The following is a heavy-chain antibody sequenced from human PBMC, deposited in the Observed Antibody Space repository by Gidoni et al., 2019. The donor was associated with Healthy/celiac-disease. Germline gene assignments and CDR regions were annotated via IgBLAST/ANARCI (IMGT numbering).Heavy chain of an antibody. CDR1: GFTFSSYG. V-gene: IGHV3-30*18. Sequence: QVQLVESGGGVVQPGRSLRLSCAASGFTFSSYGMHWVRQAPGKGLEWVAVISYDGSNKYYADSVKGRFTISRDNSKNTLYLQMNSLRAEDTAVYYCAKDRRRDGYNCLDYWGQGTLVTVSS. CDR2: ISYDGSNK. CDR3: AKDRRRDGYNCLDY. D-gene: IGHD5-12*01. J-gene: IGHJ4*02.